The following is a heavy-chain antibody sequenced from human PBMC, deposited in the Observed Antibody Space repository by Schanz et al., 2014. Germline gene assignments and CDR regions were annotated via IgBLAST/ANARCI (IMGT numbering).Heavy chain of an antibody. CDR2: ISYDGSNK. V-gene: IGHV3-30*04. J-gene: IGHJ4*02. CDR3: ARGGHGYLSYFDY. CDR1: GFTFSSYA. Sequence: QVQLVESGGGVVQPGRSLRLSCAASGFTFSSYAMHWVRQAPGKGLGWLAVISYDGSNKYYGDTVTGRFTISRDNSKNTLYLQINSPRPDDAAVDYCARGGHGYLSYFDYWGQGTLVTVSS. D-gene: IGHD5-12*01.